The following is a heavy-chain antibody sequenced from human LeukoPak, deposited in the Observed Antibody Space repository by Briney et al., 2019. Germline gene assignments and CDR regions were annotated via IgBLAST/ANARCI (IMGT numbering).Heavy chain of an antibody. Sequence: GGSLRFSCAASGFTFSSYWMSWVRQAPGKGLEWVANIKQDGSEKYYVDSVKGRFTISRDNAKNSLYLQMNSLRAEDTAVYYCAREPAAAGPGFDYWGQGTLVTVSS. J-gene: IGHJ4*02. D-gene: IGHD6-13*01. V-gene: IGHV3-7*01. CDR1: GFTFSSYW. CDR3: AREPAAAGPGFDY. CDR2: IKQDGSEK.